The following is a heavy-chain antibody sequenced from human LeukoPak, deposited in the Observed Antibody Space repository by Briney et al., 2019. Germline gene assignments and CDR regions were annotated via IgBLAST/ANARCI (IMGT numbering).Heavy chain of an antibody. J-gene: IGHJ4*02. CDR1: GYTFTSYG. D-gene: IGHD3-10*01. Sequence: GASVKVSCKASGYTFTSYGVSWVRQAPGQGLEWMGWISAYNGNTNYAQKLQGRVTMTTDTSTSTAYMELRSLRSDDTAVYYCARDPGFWYYGSGSYYPFDYWGQGTLVTVSS. CDR3: ARDPGFWYYGSGSYYPFDY. V-gene: IGHV1-18*01. CDR2: ISAYNGNT.